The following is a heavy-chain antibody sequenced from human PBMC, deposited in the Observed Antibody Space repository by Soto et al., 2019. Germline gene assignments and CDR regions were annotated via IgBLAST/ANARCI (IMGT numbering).Heavy chain of an antibody. D-gene: IGHD4-17*01. CDR3: ARDRTVTPNYYYYGMDV. Sequence: QVQLQESGPGLVKPSQTLSLTCTVSGGSISSGDYYWSWIRQPPGKGLEWIGYTYYSGSTYYNPSLKSRVTISVDTSKNQFSLKLSSVTAADTAVYYCARDRTVTPNYYYYGMDVWGQGTTVTVSS. CDR2: TYYSGST. V-gene: IGHV4-30-4*01. J-gene: IGHJ6*02. CDR1: GGSISSGDYY.